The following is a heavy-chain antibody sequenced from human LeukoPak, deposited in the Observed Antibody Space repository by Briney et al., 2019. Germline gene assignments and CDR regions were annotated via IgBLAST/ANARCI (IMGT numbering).Heavy chain of an antibody. D-gene: IGHD6-13*01. V-gene: IGHV3-30*18. CDR1: GFTFSSYG. CDR2: ISYDGSNK. CDR3: AKQMDHVHSSSWWRGFDY. J-gene: IGHJ4*02. Sequence: GGSLRLSSAASGFTFSSYGMHCGAQAPGKGLEWGAVISYDGSNKYYSDSVKGRFTISRDNSKNTLYLQMNSVRAEDTAVYYCAKQMDHVHSSSWWRGFDYWGQGTLVSVSS.